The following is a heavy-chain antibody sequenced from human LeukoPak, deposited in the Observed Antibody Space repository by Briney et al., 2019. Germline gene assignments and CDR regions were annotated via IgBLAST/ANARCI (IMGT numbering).Heavy chain of an antibody. J-gene: IGHJ4*02. CDR2: IYYSGST. Sequence: SETLSLTCTVSGGSISSHHWSWIRQPPGKGLEWIGYIYYSGSTNYRPSLKSRVTISVDTSKNQFSLKLTSVTAADTAVYYCARHLDIAASGTFDYWGQGTLVTVSS. V-gene: IGHV4-59*08. D-gene: IGHD6-13*01. CDR3: ARHLDIAASGTFDY. CDR1: GGSISSHH.